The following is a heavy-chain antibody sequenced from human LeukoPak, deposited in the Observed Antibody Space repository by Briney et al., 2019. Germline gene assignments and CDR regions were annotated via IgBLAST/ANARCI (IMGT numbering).Heavy chain of an antibody. D-gene: IGHD6-13*01. CDR2: IYYSRST. Sequence: PSETLSLTCTVSGGSISSSSYYWGWIRQPPGKGLEWIGSIYYSRSTYYNPSLKSRVTISVDTSKNQFSLKLSSVTAADTAVYYCAAGIAAAGTSDYWGQGTLVTVSS. J-gene: IGHJ4*02. V-gene: IGHV4-39*01. CDR3: AAGIAAAGTSDY. CDR1: GGSISSSSYY.